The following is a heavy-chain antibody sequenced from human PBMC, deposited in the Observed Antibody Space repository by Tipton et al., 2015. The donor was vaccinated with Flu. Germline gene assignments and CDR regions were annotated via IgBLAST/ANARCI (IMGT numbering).Heavy chain of an antibody. CDR2: ISVTTGGT. D-gene: IGHD2-15*01. CDR1: TLTFKSYA. CDR3: ARYRFVRPNWYLDL. Sequence: SLRLSCKGSTLTFKSYAVSWVRQAPGKGLQWVSGISVTTGGTYYADSVKGRFTISRDSSKNTLWLRMNSLRPDDTAVYYCARYRFVRPNWYLDLWGRGTLVTVSS. J-gene: IGHJ2*01. V-gene: IGHV3-23*01.